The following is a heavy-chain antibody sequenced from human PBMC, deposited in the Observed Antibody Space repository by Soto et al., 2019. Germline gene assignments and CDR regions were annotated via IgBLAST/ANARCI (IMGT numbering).Heavy chain of an antibody. D-gene: IGHD3-9*01. J-gene: IGHJ5*02. CDR1: GFTFSDYY. CDR3: ARDRREIDKNNWFDP. V-gene: IGHV3-11*06. CDR2: ISSSSSYT. Sequence: GGSLRLSCAASGFTFSDYYMSWIRQAPGKGLEWVSYISSSSSYTNYADSVKGRFTISRDNAKNSLYLQMNSLRAEDTAVYYCARDRREIDKNNWFDPWGQGTLVTVSS.